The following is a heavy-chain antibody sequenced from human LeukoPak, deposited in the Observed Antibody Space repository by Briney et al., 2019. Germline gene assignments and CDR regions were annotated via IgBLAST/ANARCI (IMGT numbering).Heavy chain of an antibody. J-gene: IGHJ3*02. D-gene: IGHD6-19*01. V-gene: IGHV3-21*01. CDR3: AREREQWHAFDI. CDR2: ISSSSSYI. Sequence: GGSLRLSCAASGFTFSSYSMNWVRQAPGKGLEWVSSISSSSSYIYYADSVKGRFTISRDNAKNSLYLQMNSLRAEDTAVYFCAREREQWHAFDIWGQGTMVTVSS. CDR1: GFTFSSYS.